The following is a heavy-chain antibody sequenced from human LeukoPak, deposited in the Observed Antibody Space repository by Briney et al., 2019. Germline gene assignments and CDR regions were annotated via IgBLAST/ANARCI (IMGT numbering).Heavy chain of an antibody. J-gene: IGHJ4*02. Sequence: GGSLRLSCAASGFTFSSYEMNLVRQAPGKGLEWISYISSSGTTKYYADSVKGRFTISRDNAKNSLYLQMNSLRAEDTAVYYCARDPAVSYDYVWGSFAGYWGQGTLVTVSS. CDR1: GFTFSSYE. D-gene: IGHD3-16*01. CDR3: ARDPAVSYDYVWGSFAGY. V-gene: IGHV3-48*03. CDR2: ISSSGTTK.